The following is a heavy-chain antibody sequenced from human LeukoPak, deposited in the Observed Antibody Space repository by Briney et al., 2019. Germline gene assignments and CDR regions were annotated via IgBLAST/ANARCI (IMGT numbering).Heavy chain of an antibody. J-gene: IGHJ6*02. Sequence: SETLSPTCAVYGGSFSGYYWSWIRQPPGKGLEWIGEINHSGSTNYNPSLKSRVTISVDTSKNQFSLKLSSVTAADTAVYYCARRRMLYFYYYYGMDVWGQGTTVTVSS. CDR1: GGSFSGYY. CDR2: INHSGST. CDR3: ARRRMLYFYYYYGMDV. D-gene: IGHD2-8*01. V-gene: IGHV4-34*01.